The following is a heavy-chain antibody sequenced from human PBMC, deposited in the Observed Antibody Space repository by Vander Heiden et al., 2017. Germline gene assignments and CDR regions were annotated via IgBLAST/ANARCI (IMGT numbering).Heavy chain of an antibody. D-gene: IGHD6-13*01. J-gene: IGHJ4*02. CDR3: ARSHSSNWFFCEY. V-gene: IGHV5-51*01. CDR1: GYSFTTYW. CDR2: IYPNDSDR. Sequence: EVQLVQSGAEVKKPGESLRIPCRGSGYSFTTYWIAWVRQMPGKGLEWMGIIYPNDSDRKYSPSFQGQVTISADKSISTAYLQWSSLKASDSAMYFCARSHSSNWFFCEYWGQGTLGTVSS.